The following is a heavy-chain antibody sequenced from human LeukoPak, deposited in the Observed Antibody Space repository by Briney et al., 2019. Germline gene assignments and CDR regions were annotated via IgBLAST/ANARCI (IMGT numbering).Heavy chain of an antibody. D-gene: IGHD3-10*02. CDR3: AGDLHYYVAMDV. CDR2: IGSDNKP. Sequence: PGGSLRLSCAAASGLSFNDDYMSWIRQAPGKGLEWVSSIGSDNKPHYSESVKGRFAISRDNSKNTLFLQLHNLRVEDTALYYCAGDLHYYVAMDVWGQGTTVTVSS. CDR1: GLSFNDDY. J-gene: IGHJ6*02. V-gene: IGHV3-69-1*01.